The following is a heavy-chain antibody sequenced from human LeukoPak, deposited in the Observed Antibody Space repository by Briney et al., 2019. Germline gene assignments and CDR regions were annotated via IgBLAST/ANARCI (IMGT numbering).Heavy chain of an antibody. CDR1: GFTFSSYA. Sequence: GGSLRLSCAASGFTFSSYAMSWVRQAPGKGLEWVAIIKPDGSEKYYVDSVKGRFTISRDNAENSLFLQMNGLRPEDTAVFYCARGQYTDGLSYWGQGTLVTVSS. V-gene: IGHV3-7*03. CDR3: ARGQYTDGLSY. J-gene: IGHJ4*02. D-gene: IGHD5-24*01. CDR2: IKPDGSEK.